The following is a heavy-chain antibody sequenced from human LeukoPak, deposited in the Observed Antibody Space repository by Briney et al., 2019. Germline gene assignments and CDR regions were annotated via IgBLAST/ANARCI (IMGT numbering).Heavy chain of an antibody. D-gene: IGHD5-24*01. CDR3: ARESRKGYNDRFDY. V-gene: IGHV4-34*01. Sequence: PSETLSLTCAVYGGSFSGYYWSWIRQPPGKGLEWIGEINHSGSTNYNPSLKSRVTISLDTTKKQFSLMLRSVNAADTAVYYCARESRKGYNDRFDYWGQGTLVTVSS. CDR2: INHSGST. J-gene: IGHJ4*02. CDR1: GGSFSGYY.